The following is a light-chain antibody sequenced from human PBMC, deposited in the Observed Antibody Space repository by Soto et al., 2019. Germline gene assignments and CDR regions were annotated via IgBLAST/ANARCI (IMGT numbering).Light chain of an antibody. CDR2: DAS. Sequence: DIQITHSPSTLSASVRYRVTITCRASQSISSWLAWYQQKPGKAPKLLIYDASSLESGVPSRFSGSGSGTEFTLTISSLQPDDFATYYCQQYNPYSRTFGQGTKVDIK. V-gene: IGKV1-5*01. CDR3: QQYNPYSRT. J-gene: IGKJ1*01. CDR1: QSISSW.